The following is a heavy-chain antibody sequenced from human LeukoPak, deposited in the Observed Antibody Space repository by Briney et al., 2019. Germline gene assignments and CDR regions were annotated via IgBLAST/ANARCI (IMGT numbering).Heavy chain of an antibody. CDR1: GFAFSTYA. CDR2: ISNNGDGT. V-gene: IGHV3-64*01. J-gene: IGHJ4*02. Sequence: GGSLRLSCAASGFAFSTYAMHWVRQAPGKGLEYVSAISNNGDGTYYANSVKGRFTISRDNSKNTLYLQMGSMRAEDMAVYYCARISSGSYSDCWGQGTLVTVCS. CDR3: ARISSGSYSDC. D-gene: IGHD1-26*01.